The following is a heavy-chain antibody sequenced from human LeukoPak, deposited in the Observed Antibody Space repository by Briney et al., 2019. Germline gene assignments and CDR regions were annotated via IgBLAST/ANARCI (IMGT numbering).Heavy chain of an antibody. CDR3: ARPNSSSQPFAPFDY. D-gene: IGHD6-13*01. CDR2: IIPIFGTA. V-gene: IGHV1-69*06. CDR1: GGTFSSYA. J-gene: IGHJ4*02. Sequence: ASVKVSCKASGGTFSSYAIGWVRQAPGQGLEWMGGIIPIFGTANYAQKFQGRVTITADKSTSTAYMELSSLRSEDTAVYYCARPNSSSQPFAPFDYWGQGTLVTVSS.